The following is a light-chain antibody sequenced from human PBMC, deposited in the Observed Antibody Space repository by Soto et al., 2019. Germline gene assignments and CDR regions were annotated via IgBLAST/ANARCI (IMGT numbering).Light chain of an antibody. J-gene: IGKJ4*01. CDR1: QSVSSN. CDR2: DAS. V-gene: IGKV3-15*01. CDR3: QQYNNWPLT. Sequence: EIVMTHSPATLSVSPGERATLSCRASQSVSSNLAWYQQKPGQAPRLLIYDASTRATGIPARFSGSGSGTEFTLTSSSQQSEDFAVYYCQQYNNWPLTFGGGTKVEIK.